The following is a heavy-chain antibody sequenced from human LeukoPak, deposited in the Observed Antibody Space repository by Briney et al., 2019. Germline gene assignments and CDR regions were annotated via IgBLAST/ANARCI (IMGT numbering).Heavy chain of an antibody. D-gene: IGHD5-12*01. V-gene: IGHV1-2*02. J-gene: IGHJ4*02. CDR2: INPNSGGT. CDR3: ARGKVATKEGLDY. CDR1: GYTFTGCY. Sequence: GASVKVSCKASGYTFTGCYMHWVRQAPGQGLEWMGWINPNSGGTNYAQKFQGRVTMTRDTSISTAYMELSRLRSDDTAVYYCARGKVATKEGLDYWGQGTLVTVSS.